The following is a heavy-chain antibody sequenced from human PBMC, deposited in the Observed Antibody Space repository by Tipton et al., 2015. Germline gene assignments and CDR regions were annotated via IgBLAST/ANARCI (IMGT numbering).Heavy chain of an antibody. CDR2: ISYSGTT. V-gene: IGHV4-59*12. CDR1: GGSFSDYY. J-gene: IGHJ2*01. Sequence: TLSLTCTVSGGSFSDYYWSWIRQSPGEGLEWIGYISYSGTTNYNPSLKSRVTISVDSSKTQLSLKLRSVTAADTAVYYCARDAGRYYDSSGLSWYFDLWGRGTLVTVSS. CDR3: ARDAGRYYDSSGLSWYFDL. D-gene: IGHD3-22*01.